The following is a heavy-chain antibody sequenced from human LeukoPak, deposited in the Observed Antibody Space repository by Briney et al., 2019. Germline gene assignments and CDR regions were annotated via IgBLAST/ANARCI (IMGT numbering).Heavy chain of an antibody. CDR2: ISYDGSNK. J-gene: IGHJ4*02. CDR1: GFTFSSYA. Sequence: GGSLRLYCAASGFTFSSYAMHWVRQAPGKGLEWVAVISYDGSNKYYADSVKGRFTISRDNSKNTLYLQMNSLRAEDTAVYYCARSQQYQLLNGFDYWGQGTLVTVSS. V-gene: IGHV3-30*04. CDR3: ARSQQYQLLNGFDY. D-gene: IGHD2-2*01.